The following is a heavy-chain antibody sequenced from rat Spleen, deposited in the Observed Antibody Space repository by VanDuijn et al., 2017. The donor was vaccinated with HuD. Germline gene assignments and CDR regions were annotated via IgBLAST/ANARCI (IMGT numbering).Heavy chain of an antibody. V-gene: IGHV5-25*01. Sequence: EVQLVESGGGLVQPGRSLKLSCAASGFTFSNYYMAWVRQAPKKGLEWVATISTSGSRTYYPDSVKGRFTISRDNAKSTLYLQMDSLRSEDTATYYCAKGGRGTRDFDYWGQGVMVTVSS. CDR3: AKGGRGTRDFDY. J-gene: IGHJ2*01. D-gene: IGHD4-3*01. CDR2: ISTSGSRT. CDR1: GFTFSNYY.